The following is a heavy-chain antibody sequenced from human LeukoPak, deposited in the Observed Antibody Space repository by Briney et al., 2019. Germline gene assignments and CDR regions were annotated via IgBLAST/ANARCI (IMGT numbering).Heavy chain of an antibody. CDR2: VFYNGAT. V-gene: IGHV4-39*07. CDR3: ARVEVGAKFLDY. Sequence: SETLSLTCIVSGGSISSSIYYWAWVRQPPGKGLEWIGTVFYNGATQYSPSLRSRVTISIDTSTNQFSLKLTSVTAADTALYYCARVEVGAKFLDYWGQGTLVTVSS. D-gene: IGHD1-26*01. CDR1: GGSISSSIYY. J-gene: IGHJ4*02.